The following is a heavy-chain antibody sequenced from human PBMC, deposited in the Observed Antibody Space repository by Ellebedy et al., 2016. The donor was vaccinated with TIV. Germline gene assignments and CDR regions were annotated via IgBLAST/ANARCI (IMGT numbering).Heavy chain of an antibody. CDR1: GFTFSGYW. V-gene: IGHV3-74*01. CDR2: INSDGSST. CDR3: GSSSRGNSGVYMDV. J-gene: IGHJ6*02. Sequence: PGGSLRLSCAASGFTFSGYWMHWVRQAPGKGLVWVSRINSDGSSTSFADSVKGRFTVSRDNAKNTLYLQMNSLRVEDTAVYYCGSSSRGNSGVYMDVWGQGTTVTVSS. D-gene: IGHD5-12*01.